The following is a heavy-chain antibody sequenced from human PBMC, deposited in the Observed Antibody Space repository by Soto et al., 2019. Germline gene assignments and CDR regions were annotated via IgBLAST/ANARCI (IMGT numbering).Heavy chain of an antibody. D-gene: IGHD6-13*01. J-gene: IGHJ4*02. Sequence: QVQLVASGGGVVQPGGSLRLSCAASGFIFSSYGMQWVRQSPGEGLEWVATTANDGSAQYYADSVKGRFTISRDNSKNTLFLQMESLRPEDRGVYYCAKSSGGSSWYPPDHWGQGTVVTVSS. V-gene: IGHV3-30*18. CDR1: GFIFSSYG. CDR2: TANDGSAQ. CDR3: AKSSGGSSWYPPDH.